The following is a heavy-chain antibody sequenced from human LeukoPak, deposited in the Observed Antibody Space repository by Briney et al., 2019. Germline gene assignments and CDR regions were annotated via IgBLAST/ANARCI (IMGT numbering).Heavy chain of an antibody. Sequence: GGSVRVSPQASGYMFTSYAIHWVREAPGQGLEWLGWISVYNGKTDYAEELQGSVTMTTDRSTNTAFMELRSLRSDDTAIYFCARGSGSPYFHYMDFWGKRPAVRVSS. D-gene: IGHD3-10*01. CDR3: ARGSGSPYFHYMDF. CDR2: ISVYNGKT. V-gene: IGHV1-18*01. CDR1: GYMFTSYA. J-gene: IGHJ6*03.